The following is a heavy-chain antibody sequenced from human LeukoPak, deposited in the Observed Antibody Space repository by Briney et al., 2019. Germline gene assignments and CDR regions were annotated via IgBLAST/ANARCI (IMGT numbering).Heavy chain of an antibody. CDR1: GFTFSTSW. D-gene: IGHD2/OR15-2a*01. CDR3: ARGAFPFY. V-gene: IGHV3-74*01. CDR2: INGDGSRT. J-gene: IGHJ4*02. Sequence: GGSLRLSCAASGFTFSTSWMHWVRRSPGKGLVWVSRINGDGSRTDYADSVKGRVTISRDNAKNTLYMQMNSLRVEDTAVYYCARGAFPFYWGQGTLVTVSS.